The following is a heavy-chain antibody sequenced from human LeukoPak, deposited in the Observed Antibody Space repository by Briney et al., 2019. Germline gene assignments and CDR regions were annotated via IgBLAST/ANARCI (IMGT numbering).Heavy chain of an antibody. Sequence: GASVKVSCKASGYTFTGYYMHWVRQAPGQGLEWMGWINPNSGGTNYAQKFQGRVTMTRDTSISTAYMELSRLRSDDTAVYYCARGTYYYDSSGYYYAFDYGGQGTLVTVSS. CDR3: ARGTYYYDSSGYYYAFDY. CDR1: GYTFTGYY. V-gene: IGHV1-2*02. D-gene: IGHD3-22*01. CDR2: INPNSGGT. J-gene: IGHJ4*02.